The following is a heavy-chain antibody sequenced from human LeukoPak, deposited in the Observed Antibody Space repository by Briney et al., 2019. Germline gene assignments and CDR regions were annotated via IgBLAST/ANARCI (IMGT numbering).Heavy chain of an antibody. V-gene: IGHV3-7*01. CDR2: IKEDGSKK. CDR3: ARVGGRYSPLGY. CDR1: GFTLSSYW. J-gene: IGHJ4*02. Sequence: PGGSLRLSCGASGFTLSSYWMTWVRQAPGKGLEWVANIKEDGSKKYYVDSVKGRFTISRDNDKNSLFLQMTSLRAEDTAVYYCARVGGRYSPLGYWGQGTLVTVSS. D-gene: IGHD3-16*02.